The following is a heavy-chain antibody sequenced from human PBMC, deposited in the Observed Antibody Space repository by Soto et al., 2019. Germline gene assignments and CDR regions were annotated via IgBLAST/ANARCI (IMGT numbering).Heavy chain of an antibody. Sequence: PSETLSLTCTVSGGSISSYYWCWIRQPPGKGLEWIGYIYYSGSTNYNPSLKSRVTISVDTSKNQFSLKLSSVTAADTAVYYCARVIYDILTGLDYWGQGTLVTVSS. CDR1: GGSISSYY. V-gene: IGHV4-59*01. D-gene: IGHD3-9*01. J-gene: IGHJ4*02. CDR2: IYYSGST. CDR3: ARVIYDILTGLDY.